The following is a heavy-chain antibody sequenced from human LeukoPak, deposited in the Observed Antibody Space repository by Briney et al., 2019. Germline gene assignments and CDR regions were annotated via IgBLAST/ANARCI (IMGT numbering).Heavy chain of an antibody. D-gene: IGHD2-2*01. CDR1: GFTFSSYG. J-gene: IGHJ2*01. V-gene: IGHV3-21*01. CDR2: ISSRSSYI. CDR3: ARDAYCSTTSCKEYFDL. Sequence: PGGSLRLSCAASGFTFSSYGMSWVRQAPGKGLEWVSSISSRSSYIYYADSVKGRFTISRDNAKNSLYLQMNSLRAEDTAVYYCARDAYCSTTSCKEYFDLWGRGTLVTVSS.